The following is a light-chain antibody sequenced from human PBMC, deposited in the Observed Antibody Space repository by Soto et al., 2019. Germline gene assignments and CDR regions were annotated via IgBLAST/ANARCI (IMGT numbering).Light chain of an antibody. V-gene: IGKV3-20*01. CDR1: QTVNSDY. CDR2: GVF. CDR3: QHYDGSPRT. Sequence: ETGLTKSPGTVPLSPGERATLSGPTSQTVNSDYLAWYQQKPGQAPRLLIYGVFNRATGIPDRFSGSGSGTYFTLTISGLEPEDSAVYYCQHYDGSPRTFGQGTNLEI. J-gene: IGKJ2*01.